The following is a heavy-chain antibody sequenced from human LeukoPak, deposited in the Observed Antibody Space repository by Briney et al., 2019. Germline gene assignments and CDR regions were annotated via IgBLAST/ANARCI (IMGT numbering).Heavy chain of an antibody. CDR3: AKGEYQLLSALDY. J-gene: IGHJ4*02. D-gene: IGHD2-2*01. CDR1: GFTFSSYW. Sequence: GGSLRLSCAASGFTFSSYWMSWVRQAPGKGLEWVSAISGSGGSTYHADSVKGRFTISRDNSKNTLYLQMNSLRAEDTAVYYCAKGEYQLLSALDYWGQGTLVTVSS. CDR2: ISGSGGST. V-gene: IGHV3-23*01.